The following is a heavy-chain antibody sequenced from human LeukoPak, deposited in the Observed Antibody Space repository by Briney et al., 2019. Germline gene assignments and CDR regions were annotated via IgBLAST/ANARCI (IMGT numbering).Heavy chain of an antibody. CDR1: GFTFSSYE. CDR3: ARAVERDAFDI. CDR2: ISSSGSTI. V-gene: IGHV3-48*03. D-gene: IGHD4-23*01. J-gene: IGHJ3*02. Sequence: RGSLRLSCAASGFTFSSYEMNWVRQAPGKGLEWVSYISSSGSTIYYADSVKGRFTISRDNAKNSLYLQMNSLRAEDTAVYYCARAVERDAFDIWGQGTMVTVSS.